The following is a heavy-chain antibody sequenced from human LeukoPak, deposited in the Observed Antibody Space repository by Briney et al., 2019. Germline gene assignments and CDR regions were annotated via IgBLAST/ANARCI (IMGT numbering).Heavy chain of an antibody. Sequence: SETLSLTCAVSGYSISSGYYWGWIRQPPGEGLEGIGSIYHSGSTYYNPSLKSRVTISVDTSKNQFSLKLSSVTGADTAVYYCARAAHFGSGYFDYWGQGTLVTVSS. CDR2: IYHSGST. CDR3: ARAAHFGSGYFDY. V-gene: IGHV4-38-2*01. CDR1: GYSISSGYY. D-gene: IGHD3-3*02. J-gene: IGHJ4*02.